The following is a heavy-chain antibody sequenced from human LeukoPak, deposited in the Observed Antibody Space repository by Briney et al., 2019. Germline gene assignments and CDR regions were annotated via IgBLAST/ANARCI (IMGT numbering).Heavy chain of an antibody. V-gene: IGHV1-18*01. Sequence: ASVKVSCKASGYTFTSYSINWVRQAPGQGLEWMGWINTYNGNTNYAQKLQGRVTMTTDTSTNTAYMGLRSLRSDDTAVYYCARDRSEHYDRSAYSWNDAFDLWGQGTMVTVSS. D-gene: IGHD3-22*01. CDR3: ARDRSEHYDRSAYSWNDAFDL. CDR1: GYTFTSYS. CDR2: INTYNGNT. J-gene: IGHJ3*01.